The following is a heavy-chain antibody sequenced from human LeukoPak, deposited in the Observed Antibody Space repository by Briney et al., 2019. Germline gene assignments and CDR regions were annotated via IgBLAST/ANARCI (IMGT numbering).Heavy chain of an antibody. Sequence: PGGSLRLSCAASGFTFSSYSMNWFRQAPGRGLEGSSSISSSSSYIYYADSVKGRSTISRDNAKNSLYLQMNSLRAEDTAVYYCARAGVVPAALDVWGQGTTVTVSS. CDR1: GFTFSSYS. CDR3: ARAGVVPAALDV. J-gene: IGHJ6*02. D-gene: IGHD2-2*01. CDR2: ISSSSSYI. V-gene: IGHV3-21*01.